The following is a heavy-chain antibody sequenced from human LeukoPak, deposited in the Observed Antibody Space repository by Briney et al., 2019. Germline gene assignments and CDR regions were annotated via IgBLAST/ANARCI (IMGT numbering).Heavy chain of an antibody. D-gene: IGHD3-22*01. CDR1: GYTFTGCY. CDR3: ARVGIYYDSSGPAGY. V-gene: IGHV1-2*02. CDR2: INPNSGGT. Sequence: ASVKVSCKASGYTFTGCYMHWVRQAPGQGLEWMGWINPNSGGTNYAQKFQGRVTMTRDTSISTAYMELSRLRSDDTAVYYCARVGIYYDSSGPAGYWGQGTLVTVSS. J-gene: IGHJ4*02.